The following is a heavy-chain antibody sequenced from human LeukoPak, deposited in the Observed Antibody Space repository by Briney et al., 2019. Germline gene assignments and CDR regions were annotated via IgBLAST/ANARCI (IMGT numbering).Heavy chain of an antibody. D-gene: IGHD3-3*01. J-gene: IGHJ6*03. CDR2: IYTSGSP. CDR1: GGSISSYY. CDR3: ARVGPMYYDFWSAYPPYYYYMDV. Sequence: SETLSLTSPVSGGSISSYYWSWIRQPDGKGLEWIGRIYTSGSPNYNPSLKSRVTMSVDTSKNQFSLKLSSVTAADTAVYYCARVGPMYYDFWSAYPPYYYYMDVWGKGTTVTVSS. V-gene: IGHV4-4*07.